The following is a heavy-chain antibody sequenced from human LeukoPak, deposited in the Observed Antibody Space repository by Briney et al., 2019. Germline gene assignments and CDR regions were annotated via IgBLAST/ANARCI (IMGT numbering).Heavy chain of an antibody. CDR3: ARLDYDTLTGYYSDAFDI. D-gene: IGHD3-9*01. J-gene: IGHJ3*02. CDR2: IGTAGDT. CDR1: GFRFRSYD. V-gene: IGHV3-13*01. Sequence: PGGSLRLSCVASGFRFRSYDMHWVRQITGKGLEWVSGIGTAGDTYYPGSVKGRFTVSRDNAKNSLYLQMNSLRAGDTAVYYCARLDYDTLTGYYSDAFDIWGQGTMVTVSS.